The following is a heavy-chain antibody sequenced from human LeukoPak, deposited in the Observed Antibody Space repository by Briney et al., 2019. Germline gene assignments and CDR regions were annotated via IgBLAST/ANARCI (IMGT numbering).Heavy chain of an antibody. V-gene: IGHV4-34*01. CDR2: ISDSRST. Sequence: PSETLSLTCAVYGGSFSGYYWSWIRQPPGKGLEWIGEISDSRSTNYNPSLKSRVAISVDTSKNQFSLKLSSVTAADTAVYYCARGILWWAIAGSKSYSFDYWGQGTLVTVCS. J-gene: IGHJ4*02. CDR1: GGSFSGYY. CDR3: ARGILWWAIAGSKSYSFDY. D-gene: IGHD2-21*01.